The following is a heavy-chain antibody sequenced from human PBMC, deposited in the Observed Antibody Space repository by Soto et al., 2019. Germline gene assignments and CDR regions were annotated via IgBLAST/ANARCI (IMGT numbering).Heavy chain of an antibody. CDR1: GGPFSGYY. V-gene: IGHV4-34*01. CDR3: ARDGYCSGGSCYSGFYDAFDI. CDR2: INHSGST. D-gene: IGHD2-15*01. J-gene: IGHJ3*02. Sequence: SETLSLTCAVYGGPFSGYYWSWIRPPPGKGLEWIGEINHSGSTNYNPSLKSRVTISVDTSKNQFSLKLSSVTAADTAVYYCARDGYCSGGSCYSGFYDAFDIWGQGTMVTVSS.